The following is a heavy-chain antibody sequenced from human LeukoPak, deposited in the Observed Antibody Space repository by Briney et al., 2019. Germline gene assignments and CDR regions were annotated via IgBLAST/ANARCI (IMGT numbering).Heavy chain of an antibody. V-gene: IGHV1-69*04. J-gene: IGHJ6*02. CDR1: GGTFSSYA. CDR2: IIPILGIA. Sequence: SVKVSCKASGGTFSSYAISWVRQAPGQGLEWMGRIIPILGIANYAQKFQGRVTITADKSTSTAYMELSSLRSEDTAVYYCARGFNSAGAGYYYYGMDVWGQGTTVTVSS. D-gene: IGHD6-19*01. CDR3: ARGFNSAGAGYYYYGMDV.